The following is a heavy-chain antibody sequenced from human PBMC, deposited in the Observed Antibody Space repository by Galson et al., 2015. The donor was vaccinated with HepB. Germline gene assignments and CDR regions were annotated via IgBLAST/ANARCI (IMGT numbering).Heavy chain of an antibody. Sequence: TLSLTCTVSGGSISSYYWSWIRQPPGKGLEWIGYISYSGNTNYNPSLKSRVTISVDTSKNQFSLKLSSVTAADTAVYYCAREAYDFWSGGPLGWFDPWGQGTLVTVSS. CDR1: GGSISSYY. V-gene: IGHV4-59*01. CDR2: ISYSGNT. J-gene: IGHJ5*02. D-gene: IGHD3-3*01. CDR3: AREAYDFWSGGPLGWFDP.